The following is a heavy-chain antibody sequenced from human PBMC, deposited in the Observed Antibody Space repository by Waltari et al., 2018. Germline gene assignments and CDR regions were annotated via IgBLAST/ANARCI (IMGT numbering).Heavy chain of an antibody. D-gene: IGHD1-7*01. CDR3: IKETKAGGLDY. V-gene: IGHV3-9*02. CDR1: GFPSIDYG. CDR2: IYGNGGRL. Sequence: EVYLVESGGGLVKPGGSLRLSCVVSGFPSIDYGMHWIRQPPGKGLEWVSGIYGNGGRLDYLDSVRGRFTISRDDAKNSLYLQMNSLRVEDTALYFCIKETKAGGLDYWGQGTLVTVSS. J-gene: IGHJ4*02.